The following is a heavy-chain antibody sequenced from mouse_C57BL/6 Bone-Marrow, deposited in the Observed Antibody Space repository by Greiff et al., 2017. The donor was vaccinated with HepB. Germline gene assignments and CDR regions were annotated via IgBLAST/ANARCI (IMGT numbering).Heavy chain of an antibody. V-gene: IGHV1-37*01. D-gene: IGHD1-1*01. CDR2: INPYNGDT. CDR1: GYSFTGYF. J-gene: IGHJ2*01. CDR3: ARAPVITTVVATDYIDD. Sequence: VQLQQSGPELVKPGASVKISCKASGYSFTGYFMNWVKQSHGKSLEWIGRINPYNGDTFYNQKFKGKATLTVDKSSSTAHMERLSLTTEDFAVYYCARAPVITTVVATDYIDDCGQGTTLTVSS.